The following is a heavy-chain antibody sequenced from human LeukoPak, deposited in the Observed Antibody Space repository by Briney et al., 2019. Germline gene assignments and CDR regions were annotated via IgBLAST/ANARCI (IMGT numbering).Heavy chain of an antibody. D-gene: IGHD6-19*01. CDR3: ARGGAVSGIGFH. CDR2: ITTTSTTI. Sequence: GESLRLSCAASGFTFSDYSMSWVRQAPGKGLEWVSYITTTSTTIYYADSMKGRFTISRDNAKSSLYLQMNSLRDEDTALYYCARGGAVSGIGFHWGQGTLVTVSS. J-gene: IGHJ4*02. CDR1: GFTFSDYS. V-gene: IGHV3-48*02.